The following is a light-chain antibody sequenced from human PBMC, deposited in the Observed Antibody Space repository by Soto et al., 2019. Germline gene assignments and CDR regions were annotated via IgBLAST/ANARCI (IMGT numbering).Light chain of an antibody. V-gene: IGKV1-39*01. CDR2: AAS. J-gene: IGKJ1*01. Sequence: IQMTQSPSSLSSSLGDGVTITCRASQSISSYLNWYQQKPGKAPKLRIYAASSLQSGVPSRFSGSGSGTDFTLTISSLQPEDVATYYCQKYNSAAWTFGQGTKVDIK. CDR1: QSISSY. CDR3: QKYNSAAWT.